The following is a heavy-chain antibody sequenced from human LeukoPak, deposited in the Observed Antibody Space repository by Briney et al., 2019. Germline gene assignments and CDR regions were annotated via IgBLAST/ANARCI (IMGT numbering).Heavy chain of an antibody. CDR1: GFTFSDYY. Sequence: GGSLRLSCAASGFTFSDYYMSWIRQAPGKGLEWVSYISSSGSTIYYADSVKGRFTISRDNAKNSLYLQMNSLRAEDTAVYYCARVGCSGGSCYQYYYYYYYMDVWGKGTTVTISS. J-gene: IGHJ6*03. D-gene: IGHD2-15*01. CDR3: ARVGCSGGSCYQYYYYYYYMDV. CDR2: ISSSGSTI. V-gene: IGHV3-11*04.